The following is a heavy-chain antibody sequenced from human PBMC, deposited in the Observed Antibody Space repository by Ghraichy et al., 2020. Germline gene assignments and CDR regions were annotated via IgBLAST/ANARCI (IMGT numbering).Heavy chain of an antibody. V-gene: IGHV6-1*01. Sequence: QTLSLTCAISGDSVSSNSAAWNWIRQSPSRGLEWLGRTYYRSKWYNDYAVSVKSRITINPDTSKNQFSLQLNSVTPEDTAVYYCARDSAEQWLVTPFFDYWGQGTLVTVSS. CDR3: ARDSAEQWLVTPFFDY. J-gene: IGHJ4*02. CDR1: GDSVSSNSAA. D-gene: IGHD6-19*01. CDR2: TYYRSKWYN.